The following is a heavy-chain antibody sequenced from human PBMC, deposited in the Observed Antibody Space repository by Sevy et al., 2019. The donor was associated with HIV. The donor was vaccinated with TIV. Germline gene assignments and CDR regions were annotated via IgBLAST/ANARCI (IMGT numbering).Heavy chain of an antibody. CDR3: ARHHASYGVTGYYYYSGLDV. J-gene: IGHJ6*02. CDR2: IYPDDSDT. Sequence: GESLKISCKGSEYSFRTYWIGWVRQMPGKGLEWMGIIYPDDSDTRYSPSFQGQVTISADRSINTAYLQWNSLMASDSAMYYCARHHASYGVTGYYYYSGLDVWGQGTTVTVSS. CDR1: EYSFRTYW. D-gene: IGHD4-17*01. V-gene: IGHV5-51*01.